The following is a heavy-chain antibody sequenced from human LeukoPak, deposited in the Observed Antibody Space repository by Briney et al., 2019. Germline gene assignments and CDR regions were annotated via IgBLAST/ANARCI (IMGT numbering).Heavy chain of an antibody. D-gene: IGHD5-24*01. CDR2: VIPIFGTA. V-gene: IGHV1-69*13. CDR1: GYTFTGYY. CDR3: ARDSVGRDGYNFYYYYMDV. J-gene: IGHJ6*03. Sequence: SVKVSCKASGYTFTGYYMHWVRQAPGQGLEWMGGVIPIFGTANYAQKFQGRVTITADESTSTAYMELSSLRSGDTAVYYCARDSVGRDGYNFYYYYMDVWGKGTTVTVSS.